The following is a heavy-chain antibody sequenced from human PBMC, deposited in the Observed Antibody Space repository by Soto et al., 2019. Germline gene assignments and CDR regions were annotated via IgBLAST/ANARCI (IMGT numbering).Heavy chain of an antibody. D-gene: IGHD4-4*01. CDR3: ATINHYRNHDFDC. V-gene: IGHV3-53*01. Sequence: GGSLRLSCAASGFTVSDSYMNWVRQAPGKGLQWVSVIYTGGSTYYADSVKGRFTISRDTSKNTLYLQMNSLRAEDTAVYYCATINHYRNHDFDCLCQGTLLTVSS. J-gene: IGHJ4*02. CDR1: GFTVSDSY. CDR2: IYTGGST.